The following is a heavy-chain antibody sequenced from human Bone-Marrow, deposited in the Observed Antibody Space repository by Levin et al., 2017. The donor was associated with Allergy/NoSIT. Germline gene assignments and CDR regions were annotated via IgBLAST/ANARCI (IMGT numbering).Heavy chain of an antibody. CDR1: GFPFSTYA. Sequence: GESLKISCAASGFPFSTYAMTWVRQSPWKGLEWVSSISGRGASTYYADSVKGRFTVSRDNSKNTLYLQMNSLRAEDTAVYYCAKDAVPADFYYGMDVWGPGTTVTVSS. CDR3: AKDAVPADFYYGMDV. CDR2: ISGRGAST. J-gene: IGHJ6*02. V-gene: IGHV3-23*01. D-gene: IGHD6-19*01.